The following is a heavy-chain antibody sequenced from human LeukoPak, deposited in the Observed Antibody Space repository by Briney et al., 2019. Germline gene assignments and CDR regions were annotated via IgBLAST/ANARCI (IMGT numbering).Heavy chain of an antibody. CDR1: GGSISSSSYY. D-gene: IGHD3-9*01. V-gene: IGHV4-39*01. CDR2: IDYSGST. J-gene: IGHJ5*02. CDR3: ARHAILTGYASSYNWFDP. Sequence: SETLSLTCTVSGGSISSSSYYWGWIRQPPGKGLEWIGSIDYSGSTYYNPSLKSRVTISVGTSKNQFSLKLSSVTAADTAVYYCARHAILTGYASSYNWFDPWGRGTLVTVSS.